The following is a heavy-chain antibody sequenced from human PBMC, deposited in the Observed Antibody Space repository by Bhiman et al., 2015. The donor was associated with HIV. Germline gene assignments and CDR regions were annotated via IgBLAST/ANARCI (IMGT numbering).Heavy chain of an antibody. CDR3: AKGPHYH. Sequence: QVQLVESGGGVVQPGGSLRLSCTASGFMFNNFAMNWVRQAPGKGLEWVAFTRFDESDKYYADSVKGRFTISRDNSKSTLFLHMSSLRAEDTAVYYCAKGPHYHWGRGTLVTVSS. CDR1: GFMFNNFA. CDR2: TRFDESDK. J-gene: IGHJ5*02. V-gene: IGHV3-30*02.